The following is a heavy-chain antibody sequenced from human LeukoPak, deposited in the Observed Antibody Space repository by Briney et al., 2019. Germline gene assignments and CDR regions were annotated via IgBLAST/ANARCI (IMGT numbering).Heavy chain of an antibody. Sequence: GGSLRLSCAASGFIFSTYGMYWVRQAPGKGLEWVAFIRHDGSIKNYADSVKGRSTISRDNSKDTLYLQMNSLRAEDTAVYYCAKDSLADIDYWGQGTLVTVSS. CDR3: AKDSLADIDY. V-gene: IGHV3-30*02. D-gene: IGHD3-16*01. J-gene: IGHJ4*02. CDR1: GFIFSTYG. CDR2: IRHDGSIK.